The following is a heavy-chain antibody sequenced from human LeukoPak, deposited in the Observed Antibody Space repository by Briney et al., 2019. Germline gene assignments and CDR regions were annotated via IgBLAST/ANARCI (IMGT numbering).Heavy chain of an antibody. V-gene: IGHV4-34*01. CDR1: GGSFNGYY. Sequence: SETLPLTCAVYGGSFNGYYWSWIRQPPGKGLGWIGEIDHSGSTNYNPSLKSRVTISVDTSKNQFSLKLSSVTAADTAVYYCARSHYYDSSGSHNNWFDPWGQGTLVTVSS. J-gene: IGHJ5*02. D-gene: IGHD3-22*01. CDR2: IDHSGST. CDR3: ARSHYYDSSGSHNNWFDP.